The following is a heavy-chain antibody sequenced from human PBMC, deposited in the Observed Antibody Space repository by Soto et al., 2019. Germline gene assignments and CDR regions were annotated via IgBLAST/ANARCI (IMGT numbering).Heavy chain of an antibody. J-gene: IGHJ6*02. Sequence: SVKVSCKASGGTFSSYAISWVRQAPGQGLEWMGGIIPIFGTANYAQKFQGRVTITADESTSTAYMELSSLRSEDTAVYYCARRCSSTSCYVDYYYYGMDVWGQGTTVTVSS. CDR3: ARRCSSTSCYVDYYYYGMDV. CDR2: IIPIFGTA. D-gene: IGHD2-2*01. CDR1: GGTFSSYA. V-gene: IGHV1-69*13.